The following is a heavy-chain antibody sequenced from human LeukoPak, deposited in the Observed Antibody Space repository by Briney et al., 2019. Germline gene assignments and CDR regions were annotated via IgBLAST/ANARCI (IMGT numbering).Heavy chain of an antibody. CDR2: IYTSGST. Sequence: PSQTLSLACTVSGGSISSGSYYWSWIRQPAGKGLEWIGRIYTSGSTNYNPSLKSRVTISVDTSKNQFSVKLNSVIAADTAMYYCARGVYLGNGYYFDYWGQGTLVTVSS. J-gene: IGHJ4*02. CDR3: ARGVYLGNGYYFDY. V-gene: IGHV4-61*02. D-gene: IGHD2-8*01. CDR1: GGSISSGSYY.